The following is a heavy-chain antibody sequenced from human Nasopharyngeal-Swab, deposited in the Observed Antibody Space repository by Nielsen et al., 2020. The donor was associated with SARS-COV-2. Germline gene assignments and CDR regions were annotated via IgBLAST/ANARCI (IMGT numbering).Heavy chain of an antibody. V-gene: IGHV3-30-3*01. Sequence: GESLKISCAASGFTFSSSGMDWVRQAPGKGLERVAVVSYDGSNKYYADSVKGRFTISRDNSKNTLYLQMNSLRAEDTAVYYCARGRPKLIVVYYYYGMDVWGQGTTVTVSS. CDR1: GFTFSSSG. D-gene: IGHD3-22*01. CDR2: VSYDGSNK. CDR3: ARGRPKLIVVYYYYGMDV. J-gene: IGHJ6*02.